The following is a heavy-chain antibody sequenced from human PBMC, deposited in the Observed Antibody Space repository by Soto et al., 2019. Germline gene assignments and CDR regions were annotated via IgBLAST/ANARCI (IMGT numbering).Heavy chain of an antibody. V-gene: IGHV3-30*09. D-gene: IGHD6-19*01. CDR3: ARDVAVTGSWYFDL. CDR2: ISSDGRNK. CDR1: GFTFSDYA. Sequence: QVQLVESGGGVVQPGRSLRLSCVASGFTFSDYAMHWVRQAPGKGLEWVAVISSDGRNKYYAESVKGRFAISRDNXXNTLYLQMNSLRPEDTAVYYCARDVAVTGSWYFDLWGRGTLVTVSS. J-gene: IGHJ2*01.